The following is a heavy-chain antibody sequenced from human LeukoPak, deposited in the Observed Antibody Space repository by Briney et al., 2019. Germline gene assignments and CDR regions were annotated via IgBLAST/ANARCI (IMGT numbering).Heavy chain of an antibody. CDR2: IYTSGST. V-gene: IGHV4-4*07. CDR3: ARTRITIFGVVIEYMDV. J-gene: IGHJ6*03. D-gene: IGHD3-3*01. CDR1: GGSISSYY. Sequence: PSETLSLTCTVSGGSISSYYWSWIRQPAGKGLVWIGRIYTSGSTNYNPSLKSRVTMSVDTSKNQFSLKLSSVTAADTAVYYCARTRITIFGVVIEYMDVWGKGTTVTVSS.